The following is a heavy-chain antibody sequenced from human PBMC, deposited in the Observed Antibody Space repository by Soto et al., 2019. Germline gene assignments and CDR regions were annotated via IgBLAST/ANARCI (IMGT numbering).Heavy chain of an antibody. D-gene: IGHD4-17*01. V-gene: IGHV3-48*02. Sequence: CSMNWVRQAPGKGLEWISYISSSGDTTYYADSVKGRFTISRDNAKNSVFLQMNSLRDEDTAVYYCATQRDCDDYPLDYWGQGTLVTVSS. CDR1: CS. CDR3: ATQRDCDDYPLDY. CDR2: ISSSGDTT. J-gene: IGHJ4*02.